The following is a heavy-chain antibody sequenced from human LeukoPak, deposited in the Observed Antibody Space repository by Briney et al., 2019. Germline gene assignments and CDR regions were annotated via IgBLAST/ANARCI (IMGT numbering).Heavy chain of an antibody. Sequence: ASVKVSCKASGYTFTSYYMHWVRQAPGQGLEWMGIINPSGGSTSYAQKFQGRVTMTRDMSTSTVYMELSSLRSEDTAVYYCAREYYCGSGSYGGGNWFDPWGQGTLVTVSS. CDR1: GYTFTSYY. J-gene: IGHJ5*02. CDR3: AREYYCGSGSYGGGNWFDP. D-gene: IGHD3-10*01. CDR2: INPSGGST. V-gene: IGHV1-46*01.